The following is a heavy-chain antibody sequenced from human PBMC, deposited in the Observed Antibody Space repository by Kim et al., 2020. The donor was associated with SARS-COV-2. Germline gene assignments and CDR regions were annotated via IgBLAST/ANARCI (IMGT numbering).Heavy chain of an antibody. Sequence: STDYADSVKGRFTISRDNSKNTLYLQMNSLRAEDTAVYYCAKFAGGYPDYWGQGTLVTVSS. D-gene: IGHD5-12*01. CDR2: ST. J-gene: IGHJ4*02. CDR3: AKFAGGYPDY. V-gene: IGHV3-23*01.